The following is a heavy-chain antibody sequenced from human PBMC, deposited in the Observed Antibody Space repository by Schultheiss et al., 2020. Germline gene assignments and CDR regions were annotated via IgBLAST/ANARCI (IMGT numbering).Heavy chain of an antibody. V-gene: IGHV4-34*01. CDR1: GGSFRGYY. CDR2: INYSGST. J-gene: IGHJ4*02. Sequence: SETLSLTCAVYGGSFRGYYWSWIRQPPGKGLEWIGEINYSGSTNYNPSLKSRVTISVDTSKNQLSLKVSSVTAADTAVYYCARGARTVARPKGYFDYWGQGTLVTVSS. D-gene: IGHD6-6*01. CDR3: ARGARTVARPKGYFDY.